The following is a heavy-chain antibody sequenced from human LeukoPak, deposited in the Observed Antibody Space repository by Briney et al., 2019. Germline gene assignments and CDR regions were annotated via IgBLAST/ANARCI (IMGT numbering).Heavy chain of an antibody. J-gene: IGHJ6*04. Sequence: GGSLRLSCAASGFTVSSNYMSWVRQAPGKGLEWVSRINSDGSSTSYADSVKGRFTISRDNAKNTLYLQMNSLRAEDTAVYYCARGWEVVVVAAISLDVWGKGTTVTVSS. CDR1: GFTVSSNY. V-gene: IGHV3-74*01. CDR2: INSDGSST. D-gene: IGHD2-15*01. CDR3: ARGWEVVVVAAISLDV.